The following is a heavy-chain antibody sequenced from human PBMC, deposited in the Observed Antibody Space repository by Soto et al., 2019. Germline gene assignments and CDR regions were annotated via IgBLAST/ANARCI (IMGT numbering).Heavy chain of an antibody. CDR2: ISTSGTYI. CDR3: AREGGSQYCTTTSCYNWFAP. D-gene: IGHD2-2*01. CDR1: GFSFSSYS. Sequence: GGSLRLSCAASGFSFSSYSMNWVRQAPGKGLEWVSSISTSGTYIYYADSMQGRFTISRDNAKNSVYLQMNSLRVEDTAVYYCAREGGSQYCTTTSCYNWFAPWGQGT. J-gene: IGHJ5*02. V-gene: IGHV3-21*01.